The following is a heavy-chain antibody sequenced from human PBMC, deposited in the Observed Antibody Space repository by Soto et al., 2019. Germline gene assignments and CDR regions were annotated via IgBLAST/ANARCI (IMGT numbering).Heavy chain of an antibody. CDR1: GFAFSKEW. CDR2: INPDGGDK. J-gene: IGHJ3*02. D-gene: IGHD2-8*02. Sequence: VESGGGLVQPGGSLRLSCGASGFAFSKEWMSWVRQAPGKGPEWVAKINPDGGDKIYVDSVRGRFTISRDNTKNLVYLQMNSLSDEDTAVYYCATETWWRLPIWGQGTMVTVSS. V-gene: IGHV3-7*01. CDR3: ATETWWRLPI.